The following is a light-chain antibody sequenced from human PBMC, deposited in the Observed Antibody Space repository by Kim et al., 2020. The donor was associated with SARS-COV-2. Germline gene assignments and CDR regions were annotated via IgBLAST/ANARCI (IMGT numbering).Light chain of an antibody. CDR3: MQATEIGRA. CDR1: QSLVHRDGNTY. V-gene: IGKV2-24*01. CDR2: KVS. Sequence: DIVMTQTPLSSPVTLGQPASISCRSSQSLVHRDGNTYLSWLQQRPGQSPRVLSYKVSNRFSGGPDRFSGSGAGTDFTLKISRVEGEGVGIYFCMQATEIGRAFGQGTKVEI. J-gene: IGKJ2*01.